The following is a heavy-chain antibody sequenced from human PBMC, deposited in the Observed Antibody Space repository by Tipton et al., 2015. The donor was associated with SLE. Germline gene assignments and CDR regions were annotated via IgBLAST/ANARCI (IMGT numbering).Heavy chain of an antibody. CDR1: GFTFSSYG. CDR3: ARVVNWDWYFDL. CDR2: INHSGST. J-gene: IGHJ2*01. V-gene: IGHV4-34*01. Sequence: LRLSCAASGFTFSSYGMHWVRQAPGKGLEWIGEINHSGSTNYNPSLKSRVTISVDTSKNQFSLKVSSVTAADTAVYYCARVVNWDWYFDLWGRGTLVTVSS. D-gene: IGHD1-1*01.